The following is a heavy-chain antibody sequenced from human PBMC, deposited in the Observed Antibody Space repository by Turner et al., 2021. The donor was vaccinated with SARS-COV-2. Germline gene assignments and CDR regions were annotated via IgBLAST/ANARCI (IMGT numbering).Heavy chain of an antibody. V-gene: IGHV3-66*01. CDR1: VFTVSSNY. Sequence: EVPLVESGGGLVQPGGSMRPSCAASVFTVSSNYMSWVRQAPGKGLEWVSVVYSGGSTYYADSVKCRFTISRDNSKNTLYLQMNSLRAEDTAVYYCARTLPYGDYHDYWGQGTLVTVSS. J-gene: IGHJ4*02. D-gene: IGHD4-17*01. CDR3: ARTLPYGDYHDY. CDR2: VYSGGST.